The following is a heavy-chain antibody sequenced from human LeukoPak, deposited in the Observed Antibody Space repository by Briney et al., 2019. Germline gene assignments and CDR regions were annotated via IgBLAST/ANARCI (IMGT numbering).Heavy chain of an antibody. V-gene: IGHV1-2*02. D-gene: IGHD7-27*01. CDR3: ARGPNTGAFDA. CDR2: INPKSGDT. CDR1: GYTFSDYY. J-gene: IGHJ4*02. Sequence: ASVKVSCKASGYTFSDYYMHWWRQAPGQRLEWLGWINPKSGDTNFAQNSQGRVTMTRDTSISTAYMELSSLTSDDRAVYYCARGPNTGAFDAWGQGTLVTVSS.